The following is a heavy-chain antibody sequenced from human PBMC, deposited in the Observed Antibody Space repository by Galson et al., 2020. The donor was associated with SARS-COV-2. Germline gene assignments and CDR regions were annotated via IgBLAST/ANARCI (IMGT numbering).Heavy chain of an antibody. Sequence: ASVKVSCKVSGYTLTELSMHWVRQAPGKGLEWMGGFDPEDGETIYAQKFQGRVTMTEDTSTDTAYMELSSLRSEDTAVYYCATLPVWGVRIVVADNWFDPWGQGTLVTVSS. CDR3: ATLPVWGVRIVVADNWFDP. J-gene: IGHJ5*02. V-gene: IGHV1-24*01. CDR2: FDPEDGET. CDR1: GYTLTELS. D-gene: IGHD3-22*01.